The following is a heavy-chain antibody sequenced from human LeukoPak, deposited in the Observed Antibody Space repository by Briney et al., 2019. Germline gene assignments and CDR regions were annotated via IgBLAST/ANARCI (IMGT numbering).Heavy chain of an antibody. D-gene: IGHD6-19*01. J-gene: IGHJ6*02. CDR1: GGSISSYY. CDR2: IYYSGST. V-gene: IGHV4-59*01. CDR3: ARDGYSSGWYLKTPDYYYGMDV. Sequence: SETLSLTCTVSGGSISSYYWSWIRQPPGKGLEWIGYIYYSGSTNYNPSLKSRVTISVDTFKNQFSLKLSSVTAADTAVYYCARDGYSSGWYLKTPDYYYGMDVWGQGTTVTVSS.